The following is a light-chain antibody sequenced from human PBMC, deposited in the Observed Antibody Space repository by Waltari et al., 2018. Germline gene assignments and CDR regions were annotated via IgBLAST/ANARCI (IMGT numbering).Light chain of an antibody. CDR1: PSISSW. J-gene: IGKJ1*01. V-gene: IGKV1-5*03. CDR3: LQYSNYSWT. CDR2: KAA. Sequence: DVQLTQSPSTLSASVGDRVTITCRASPSISSWLAWYQTKPGQAPQVLIYKAATLQSGVPSRFSGSGSGTEFTLTIDSLQPDDVATYYCLQYSNYSWTFGQGTKVEIK.